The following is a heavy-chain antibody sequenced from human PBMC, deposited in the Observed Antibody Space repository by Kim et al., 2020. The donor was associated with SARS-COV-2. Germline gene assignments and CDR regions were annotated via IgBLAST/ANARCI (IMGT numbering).Heavy chain of an antibody. CDR2: IWYDGSNK. D-gene: IGHD3-10*01. J-gene: IGHJ6*02. CDR3: ARWFGEPTEGDYGMDV. Sequence: GGSLRLSCAASGFTFSSYGMHWVRQAPGKGLEWVAVIWYDGSNKYYADSVKGRFTISRDNSKNTLYLQMNSLRAEDTAVYYCARWFGEPTEGDYGMDVWGQGTTVTVSS. CDR1: GFTFSSYG. V-gene: IGHV3-33*01.